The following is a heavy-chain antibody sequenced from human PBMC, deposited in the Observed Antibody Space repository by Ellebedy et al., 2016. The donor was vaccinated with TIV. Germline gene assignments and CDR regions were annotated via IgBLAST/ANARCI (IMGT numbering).Heavy chain of an antibody. D-gene: IGHD3-22*01. CDR1: GVTFSSYG. J-gene: IGHJ4*02. Sequence: ASVKVSCKVSGVTFSSYGITWVRQAPGQGLEWMGGIIAIFGTTNYAQKFQGRVTISADESTSTAYMELSSLRSADTAVYYCARHSGYYWYHFDYWGQGTLVTVSS. CDR3: ARHSGYYWYHFDY. V-gene: IGHV1-69*13. CDR2: IIAIFGTT.